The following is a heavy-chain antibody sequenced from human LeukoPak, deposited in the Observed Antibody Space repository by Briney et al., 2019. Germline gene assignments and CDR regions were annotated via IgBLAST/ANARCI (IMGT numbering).Heavy chain of an antibody. CDR2: IYYSGST. D-gene: IGHD6-6*01. Sequence: SETLSLTCTVSGGSISSYYWSWIRQPPGKGLEWIGYIYYSGSTNYNPSLKSRVTISVDTSKNQFPLKLSSVTAADTAVYYCAMYSSSSLGNVKNYWGQGTLVTVSS. CDR1: GGSISSYY. V-gene: IGHV4-59*01. CDR3: AMYSSSSLGNVKNY. J-gene: IGHJ4*02.